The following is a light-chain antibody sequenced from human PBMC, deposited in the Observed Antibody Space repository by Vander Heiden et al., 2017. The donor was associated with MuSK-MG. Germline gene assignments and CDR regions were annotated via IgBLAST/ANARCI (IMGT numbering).Light chain of an antibody. CDR2: DVS. CDR3: SSYTSSSTPVV. Sequence: QSALTQPASVPGSPGQSITISCTGTSSDVGGYNYVSWYQQHPCKAPKLMIYDVSNRPSGVSNRFSGSKSGNTASLTISGLQAEDEADYYCSSYTSSSTPVVFGGGTKLTVL. CDR1: SSDVGGYNY. J-gene: IGLJ2*01. V-gene: IGLV2-14*03.